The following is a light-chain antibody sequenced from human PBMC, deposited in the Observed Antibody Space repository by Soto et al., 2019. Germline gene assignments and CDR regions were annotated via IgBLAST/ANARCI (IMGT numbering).Light chain of an antibody. CDR2: YDD. CDR1: SSNIGNNA. J-gene: IGLJ1*01. Sequence: QSVLTQPPSVSEAPRQRFTISCSGSSSNIGNNAVNWYQQLPGQAPKLLIYYDDLLPSGVSDRFSGSKSGTSASLAIRGLQSEDEADYYCAAWDDSLNAYVFGTGTKITVL. V-gene: IGLV1-36*01. CDR3: AAWDDSLNAYV.